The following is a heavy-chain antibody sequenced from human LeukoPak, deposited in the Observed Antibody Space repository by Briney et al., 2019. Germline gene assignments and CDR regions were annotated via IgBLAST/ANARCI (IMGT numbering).Heavy chain of an antibody. CDR3: ARVGPYSSSRWDY. Sequence: GSLRLSCAASGFTFSSYAMSWVRQAPGKGLEWIGEINHSGSTNYNPSLKSRVTISVDTSKNQFSLKLSSVTAADTAVYYCARVGPYSSSRWDYWGQGTLVTVSS. D-gene: IGHD6-6*01. J-gene: IGHJ4*02. V-gene: IGHV4-34*01. CDR1: GFTFSSYA. CDR2: INHSGST.